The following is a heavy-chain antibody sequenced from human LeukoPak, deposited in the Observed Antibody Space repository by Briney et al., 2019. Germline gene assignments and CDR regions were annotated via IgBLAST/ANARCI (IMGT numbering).Heavy chain of an antibody. CDR3: AGHGVAGPYDAFDI. Sequence: GESLKISCKGSGYIFSNYWIAWVRQMPGRGLESMGIIYPGDSDTRYSPSFQGQVTISADKSISTAYLQWSSLRASDTAMYYCAGHGVAGPYDAFDIWGQGTRVTVSS. CDR1: GYIFSNYW. V-gene: IGHV5-51*01. CDR2: IYPGDSDT. J-gene: IGHJ3*02. D-gene: IGHD3-3*01.